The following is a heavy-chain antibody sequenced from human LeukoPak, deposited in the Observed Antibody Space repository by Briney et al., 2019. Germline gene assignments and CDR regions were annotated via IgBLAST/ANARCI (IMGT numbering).Heavy chain of an antibody. CDR2: IYYSGST. Sequence: SETLSLTCTVSGGSISSYYWSWIRQPPGKGLEWIGYIYYSGSTNYNPSLKSRVTISLDTSKNQFSLKLRSVTAADTAVYYCARAIRNEAEPFDYWGQGTLVTVSP. J-gene: IGHJ4*02. CDR1: GGSISSYY. CDR3: ARAIRNEAEPFDY. D-gene: IGHD5-12*01. V-gene: IGHV4-59*01.